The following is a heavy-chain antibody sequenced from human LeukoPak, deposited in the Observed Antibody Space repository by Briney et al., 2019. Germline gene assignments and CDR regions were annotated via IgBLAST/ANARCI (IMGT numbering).Heavy chain of an antibody. CDR3: ATLAYYDFWSGSYYYGMDV. J-gene: IGHJ6*02. CDR2: INPKSGGT. V-gene: IGHV1-2*02. CDR1: GYTFTGYY. D-gene: IGHD3-3*01. Sequence: ASVKVSCKASGYTFTGYYMHWVRQAPGQGLEWMGWINPKSGGTNYAQKFQGRVTMTRDTSISTAYMELSRLRSDDTAVYYCATLAYYDFWSGSYYYGMDVWGQGTTVTVSS.